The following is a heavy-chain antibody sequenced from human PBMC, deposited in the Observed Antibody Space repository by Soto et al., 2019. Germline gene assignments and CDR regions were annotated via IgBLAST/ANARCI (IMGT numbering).Heavy chain of an antibody. D-gene: IGHD3-10*01. CDR3: AGQPTAGSYYYLGTCQSPYAMDV. V-gene: IGHV4-59*01. CDR2: IYYSGHT. CDR1: GGSMSRYY. J-gene: IGHJ6*02. Sequence: SETLSLTCTVSGGSMSRYYWSWIRQPPGKGLEWIGYIYYSGHTNSNPSLKSRVTISVDTSKNQFSLKLSSVTAADTAVYYCAGQPTAGSYYYLGTCQSPYAMDVWGQGTTVTVSS.